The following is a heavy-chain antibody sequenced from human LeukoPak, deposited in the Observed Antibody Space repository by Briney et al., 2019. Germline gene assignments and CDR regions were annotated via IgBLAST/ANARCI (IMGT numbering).Heavy chain of an antibody. CDR2: IYYSGST. CDR1: GGSISSSSYY. Sequence: SETLSLTCTVSGGSISSSSYYWGWIRQPPGKGLEWIGSIYYSGSTYYNPSLKSRVTISVDTSKNQFSLKLSSVTAADTAVYYCARLRYYYDSSGLNWFDPWGQGTLVTVSS. V-gene: IGHV4-39*01. J-gene: IGHJ5*02. D-gene: IGHD3-22*01. CDR3: ARLRYYYDSSGLNWFDP.